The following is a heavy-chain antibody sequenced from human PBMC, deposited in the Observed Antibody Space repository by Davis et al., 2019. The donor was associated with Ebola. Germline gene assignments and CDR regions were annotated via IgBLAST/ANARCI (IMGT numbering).Heavy chain of an antibody. CDR2: INTNTGNP. Sequence: AASVKVSCKASGYTFTSYSMNWVRQAPGQGLEWMGWINTNTGNPTYAQGFTGRFVFSLDTSVSTAYLQISSLKAEDTAVYYCARVWRMATRSFDHWGQGTLVTVSS. CDR3: ARVWRMATRSFDH. V-gene: IGHV7-4-1*02. D-gene: IGHD5-24*01. CDR1: GYTFTSYS. J-gene: IGHJ4*02.